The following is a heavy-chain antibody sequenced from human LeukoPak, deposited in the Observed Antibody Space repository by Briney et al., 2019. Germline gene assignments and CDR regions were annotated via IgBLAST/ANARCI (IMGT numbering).Heavy chain of an antibody. J-gene: IGHJ4*02. V-gene: IGHV1-69*04. CDR3: ARQALHSSGWADY. D-gene: IGHD6-19*01. CDR1: GGTFSSYA. Sequence: SVKVSCKASGGTFSSYAISWVRQAPGQGLEWMGRIIPILGIANYAQKFQGRVTITADKSTSTAYMELSSLRSEDTAVYYCARQALHSSGWADYWGKGTLVTVSS. CDR2: IIPILGIA.